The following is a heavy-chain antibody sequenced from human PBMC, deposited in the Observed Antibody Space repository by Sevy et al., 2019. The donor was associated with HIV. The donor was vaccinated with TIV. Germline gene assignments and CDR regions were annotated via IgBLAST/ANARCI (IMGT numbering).Heavy chain of an antibody. CDR2: IKSKTDGGTT. V-gene: IGHV3-15*01. J-gene: IGHJ6*02. Sequence: GGSLRLSCAASGFTFSNAWMSWVRQAPGKGLEWVGRIKSKTDGGTTDYAAPVKGRFTSSRDDSKNTLYLQMNSLKTEDTAVYYCTTQVGATPNGYYYYGMDVWGQGTTVTVSS. CDR3: TTQVGATPNGYYYYGMDV. D-gene: IGHD1-26*01. CDR1: GFTFSNAW.